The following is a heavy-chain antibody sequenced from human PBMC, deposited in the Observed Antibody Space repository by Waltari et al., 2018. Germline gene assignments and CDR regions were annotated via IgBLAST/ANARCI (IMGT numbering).Heavy chain of an antibody. CDR2: INYIGTT. CDR1: GGPISSSSHY. J-gene: IGHJ4*02. D-gene: IGHD3-3*01. V-gene: IGHV4-39*01. Sequence: QLQLQESRPGLVQPSETLSLTCTVAGGPISSSSHYWGWIRQPPGKGLEWIGSINYIGTTYNNPSLKRRVTISVDPAKNQFSLKMNSVTATDTAVYYCARRARAGSGVYYFDSWGQGTLVTVSS. CDR3: ARRARAGSGVYYFDS.